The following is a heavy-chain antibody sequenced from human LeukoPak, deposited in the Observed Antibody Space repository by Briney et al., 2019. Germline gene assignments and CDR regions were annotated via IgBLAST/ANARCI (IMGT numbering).Heavy chain of an antibody. CDR3: ARVAYCGGDCYSLDYYYMDV. J-gene: IGHJ6*03. Sequence: GGSLRLSCAASGFTLRNSRMHWVRQTLGKGLLWVSRINGDGTSANYAGSEKGRFTISRDNAKNTLYLQMNSLRAEDTDVYYCARVAYCGGDCYSLDYYYMDVWGKGTTVTVSS. CDR2: INGDGTSA. V-gene: IGHV3-74*01. D-gene: IGHD2-21*02. CDR1: GFTLRNSR.